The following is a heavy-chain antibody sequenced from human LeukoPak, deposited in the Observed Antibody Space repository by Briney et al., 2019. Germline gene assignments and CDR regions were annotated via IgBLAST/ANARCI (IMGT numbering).Heavy chain of an antibody. D-gene: IGHD6-6*01. Sequence: GGSLRLSCAASGFTFSSYWMSWVRQAPGKGLEWVANIKQDGSEKYYVDSVKGRFTISRDNAKNSLYLQMNSLRAGDTAVYYCARDRAARHFDYWGQGTLVTVSS. V-gene: IGHV3-7*01. CDR2: IKQDGSEK. CDR1: GFTFSSYW. CDR3: ARDRAARHFDY. J-gene: IGHJ4*02.